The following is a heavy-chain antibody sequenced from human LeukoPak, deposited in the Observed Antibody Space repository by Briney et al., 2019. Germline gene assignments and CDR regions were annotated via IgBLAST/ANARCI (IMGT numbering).Heavy chain of an antibody. CDR1: GGSIDPYY. CDR3: ARRVVIGDFDI. J-gene: IGHJ3*02. V-gene: IGHV4-4*07. D-gene: IGHD3-3*01. Sequence: PSETLSLTCSVSGGSIDPYYWSWIRQPAGKGLEWIGRINTSGSTNYNPSLKSRVTMSVDTSKNQFSLKLSSVTAADTAVYYCARRVVIGDFDIWGQGTMVTVSS. CDR2: INTSGST.